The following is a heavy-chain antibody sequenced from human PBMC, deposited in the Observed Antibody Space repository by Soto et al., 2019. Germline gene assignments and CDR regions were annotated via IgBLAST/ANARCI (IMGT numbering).Heavy chain of an antibody. Sequence: EVQLLESGGGLVQPGGSLRLSCAASGFTFSSYAMSWVRQAPGKGLEWVSAISGSGGSTYYADSVKGRFTISRDNSKNTLNLQMNSMRAEDTAVYYCAAECLLFVGWFDPWGQGTLVTVSS. D-gene: IGHD3-3*01. CDR3: AAECLLFVGWFDP. CDR2: ISGSGGST. J-gene: IGHJ5*02. V-gene: IGHV3-23*01. CDR1: GFTFSSYA.